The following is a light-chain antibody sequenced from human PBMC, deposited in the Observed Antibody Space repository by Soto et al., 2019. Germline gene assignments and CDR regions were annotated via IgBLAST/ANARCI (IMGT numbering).Light chain of an antibody. CDR3: QQYDGPPWT. CDR2: GSS. J-gene: IGKJ1*01. V-gene: IGKV3-20*01. CDR1: QTVSSNY. Sequence: EIVLTQSPGTLSLSPGERATLSCRASQTVSSNYLAWYQQKPGQAPRLLIYGSSSRATGIPDRFSGSGSGTDFTLTISRLGPEDFAVYYCQQYDGPPWTFGQGTKVEIK.